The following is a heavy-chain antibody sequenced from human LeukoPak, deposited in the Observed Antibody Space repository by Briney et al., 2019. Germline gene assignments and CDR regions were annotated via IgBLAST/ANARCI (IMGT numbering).Heavy chain of an antibody. CDR3: ARDSGYSGYGFDY. J-gene: IGHJ4*02. V-gene: IGHV3-21*01. CDR2: ISSSSSYI. CDR1: GFTFSSYS. Sequence: GGSLRLSCAASGFTFSSYSMNWVRQAPGKGLEWVSSISSSSSYIYYADSVKGRFTISRNNAKNSMYLQMNSLRAEDTAVYYCARDSGYSGYGFDYWGQGTLVTVSS. D-gene: IGHD5-12*01.